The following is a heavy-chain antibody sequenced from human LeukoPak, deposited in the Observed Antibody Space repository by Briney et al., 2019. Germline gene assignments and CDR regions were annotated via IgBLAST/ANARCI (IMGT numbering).Heavy chain of an antibody. D-gene: IGHD1-26*01. CDR2: INTDGSST. J-gene: IGHJ4*02. Sequence: GGSLRLSCASSGFTFSSYWMHWVRQAPGKGLLWVSRINTDGSSTNFADSVRGRFTISRDNAKNTLYLQMNSLRAEDTAVYYCTRDLSGTYYGRFDYWGQGTLVTVSS. V-gene: IGHV3-74*01. CDR1: GFTFSSYW. CDR3: TRDLSGTYYGRFDY.